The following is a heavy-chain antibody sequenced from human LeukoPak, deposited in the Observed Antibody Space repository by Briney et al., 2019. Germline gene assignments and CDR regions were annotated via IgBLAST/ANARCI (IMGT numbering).Heavy chain of an antibody. D-gene: IGHD2-2*02. V-gene: IGHV1-69*06. CDR1: GGTFSSYA. J-gene: IGHJ5*02. CDR2: IIPIFGTA. Sequence: SVKVSCKASGGTFSSYAISWVRQAPGQGLEWMGRIIPIFGTANYAQKFQGRVTITADKSTSTAYMELSSLRSEDTAVYYCARVVYCSSTSCYIWFDPWGQGTLVTVSS. CDR3: ARVVYCSSTSCYIWFDP.